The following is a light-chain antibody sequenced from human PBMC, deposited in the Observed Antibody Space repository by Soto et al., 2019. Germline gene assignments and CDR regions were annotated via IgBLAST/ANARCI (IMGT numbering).Light chain of an antibody. J-gene: IGKJ1*01. CDR1: QSVSSN. V-gene: IGKV3-15*01. CDR3: QQYTNWWT. CDR2: GAS. Sequence: EIVMTQSPATLSVSPGERATLPCRASQSVSSNLVWYQQKPGQAPRLLIYGASTRATGIPARFSGSGSGTEFTLTISSLQSEDFAVYYCQQYTNWWTFGQGTKVEIK.